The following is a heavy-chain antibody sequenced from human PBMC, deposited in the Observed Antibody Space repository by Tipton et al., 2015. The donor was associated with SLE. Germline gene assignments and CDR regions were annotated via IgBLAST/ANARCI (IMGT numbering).Heavy chain of an antibody. J-gene: IGHJ5*01. V-gene: IGHV5-51*03. D-gene: IGHD4-23*01. Sequence: QSGAEVKKPGESLKISCKGSAYRFASYWIGWVRQMPGKGLEWMGIIYPGNSDTRYGQSFQGQVTISADRSINTAYVQWSNLKASDTAMYYCARALGLNGSYYLLDSWGQGTLVTVSS. CDR2: IYPGNSDT. CDR3: ARALGLNGSYYLLDS. CDR1: AYRFASYW.